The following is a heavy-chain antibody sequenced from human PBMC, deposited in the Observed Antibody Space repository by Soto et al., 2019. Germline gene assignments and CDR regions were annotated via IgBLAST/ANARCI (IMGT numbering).Heavy chain of an antibody. D-gene: IGHD3-9*01. Sequence: SLRLSCAASGFTFSSYGMHWVRQAPGKGLEWVAVISYDGSNKYYADSVKGRFTISRDNSKNTLYLQMNSLRAEDTAVYYCAKDGGVLRYLSWFDPWGQGTLVTVSS. CDR3: AKDGGVLRYLSWFDP. CDR1: GFTFSSYG. J-gene: IGHJ5*02. V-gene: IGHV3-30*18. CDR2: ISYDGSNK.